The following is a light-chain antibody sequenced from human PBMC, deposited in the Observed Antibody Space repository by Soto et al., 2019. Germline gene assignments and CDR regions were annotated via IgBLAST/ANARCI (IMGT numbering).Light chain of an antibody. J-gene: IGKJ1*01. CDR1: QDISNY. CDR3: QHYNSYSRT. Sequence: DIQMTQSPSSLSASVGDRVTITCQASQDISNYLNWYQQKPGKAPKLLIYDASNLETGVPSRFSGSGSGTDFTFTISSLQPEDIATYYCQHYNSYSRTFGQGTKVEV. V-gene: IGKV1-33*01. CDR2: DAS.